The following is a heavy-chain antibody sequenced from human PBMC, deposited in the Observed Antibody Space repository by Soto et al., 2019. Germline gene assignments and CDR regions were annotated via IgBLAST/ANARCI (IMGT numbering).Heavy chain of an antibody. Sequence: GGSLRLSCAASGFTFSSYAMSWVRQAPGKGLEWVSAISGSGGSTYYADSVKGQVTISADKSISTAYLQWSSLKASDTAMYYIASLPAQLVDAFDIRGQGTMVTVSS. D-gene: IGHD1-1*01. CDR1: GFTFSSYA. CDR2: ISGSGGST. CDR3: ASLPAQLVDAFDI. V-gene: IGHV3-23*01. J-gene: IGHJ3*02.